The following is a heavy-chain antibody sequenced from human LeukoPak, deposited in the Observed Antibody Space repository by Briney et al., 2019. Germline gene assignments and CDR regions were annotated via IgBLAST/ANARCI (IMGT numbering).Heavy chain of an antibody. CDR2: INPNSGDT. V-gene: IGHV1-2*02. CDR1: GYTFTSYY. CDR3: ARGGADYYGAGSTPTLNS. D-gene: IGHD3-10*01. J-gene: IGHJ4*02. Sequence: GASVKVSCKASGYTFTSYYMHWVRQAPGQGLEWMGWINPNSGDTYYAQKFQGRVTMTRDTSISTSYMDLSRLRSDDTAVYYCARGGADYYGAGSTPTLNSWGQGTLVTVSS.